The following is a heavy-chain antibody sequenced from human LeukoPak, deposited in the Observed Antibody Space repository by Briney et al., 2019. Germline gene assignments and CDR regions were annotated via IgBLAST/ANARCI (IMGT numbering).Heavy chain of an antibody. V-gene: IGHV3-23*01. CDR3: ANHDCSSTSCYRGYYYYMDV. J-gene: IGHJ6*03. D-gene: IGHD2-2*01. CDR1: GFTFSSYA. CDR2: ISGSGST. Sequence: GGSLRLSCAASGFTFSSYAMSWVRQAPGKGLEWVSAISGSGSTYYADSVKGRFTISRDNSKNTLYLQMNSLRAEDTAVYYCANHDCSSTSCYRGYYYYMDVWGKGTTVTVSS.